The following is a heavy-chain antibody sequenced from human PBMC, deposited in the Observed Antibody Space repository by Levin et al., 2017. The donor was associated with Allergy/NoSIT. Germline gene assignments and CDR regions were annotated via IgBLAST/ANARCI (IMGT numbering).Heavy chain of an antibody. Sequence: GESLKISCAASGFTFSGYAMTWVRQAPGKGLEWVSTIATNNNAYYADSVKGRFIISRDNSKNTLYLQMNSLRVEDTAIYYCARNWYGIDFWGQGTLVTVSS. D-gene: IGHD6-13*01. CDR3: ARNWYGIDF. J-gene: IGHJ4*02. V-gene: IGHV3-23*01. CDR1: GFTFSGYA. CDR2: IATNNNA.